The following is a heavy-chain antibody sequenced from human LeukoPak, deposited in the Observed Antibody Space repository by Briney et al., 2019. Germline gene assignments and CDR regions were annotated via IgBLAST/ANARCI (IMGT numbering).Heavy chain of an antibody. V-gene: IGHV3-23*01. CDR3: AKDQGLNYGSGSYYLN. J-gene: IGHJ4*02. CDR1: GFTFSSYA. Sequence: PGGSLRLSCAASGFTFSSYAMSWVRQAPGKGLEWVSAISGSCGSTYYADAVKGRFTISRDNYKNTLNLKMNSLRAEDTAVYYCAKDQGLNYGSGSYYLNWGQGTLVTVSS. CDR2: ISGSCGST. D-gene: IGHD3-10*01.